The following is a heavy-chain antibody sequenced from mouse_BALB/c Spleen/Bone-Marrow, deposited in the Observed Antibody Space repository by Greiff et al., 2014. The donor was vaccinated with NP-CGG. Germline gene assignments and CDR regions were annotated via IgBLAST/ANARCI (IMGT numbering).Heavy chain of an antibody. CDR3: ARGLTGGFAY. CDR2: LNPTNGGT. V-gene: IGHV1-22*01. D-gene: IGHD4-1*01. CDR1: GYTFTEYP. J-gene: IGHJ3*01. Sequence: VQLQQSGPELVKPGASVKISYKTSGYTFTEYPMHWVKQNHGKSLAWIGGLNPTNGGTSDNQKFKGKATLTVDKSSSTAYMELRSLTSEDSAVDYCARGLTGGFAYWGQGTLVTVSA.